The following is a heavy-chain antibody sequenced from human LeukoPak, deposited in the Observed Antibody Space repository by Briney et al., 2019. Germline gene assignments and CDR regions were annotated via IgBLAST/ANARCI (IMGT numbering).Heavy chain of an antibody. CDR1: GFTFSSYA. D-gene: IGHD3-3*01. J-gene: IGHJ4*02. V-gene: IGHV3-23*01. CDR2: ISGSGGST. CDR3: AKENDFWSGYQYYFDY. Sequence: GGSLRLSCAASGFTFSSYAMSWVRQAPGKGLEWVLAISGSGGSTYYADSVKGRFTISRDNSKNTLYLQMNSLRAEDTAVYYCAKENDFWSGYQYYFDYWGQGTLVTVSS.